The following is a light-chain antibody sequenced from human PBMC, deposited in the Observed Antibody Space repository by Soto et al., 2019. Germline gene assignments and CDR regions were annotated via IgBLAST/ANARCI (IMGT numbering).Light chain of an antibody. CDR3: QKYSSAPF. CDR1: QGISNY. CDR2: AAS. V-gene: IGKV1-27*01. Sequence: DIQMTQSPSSLSASVGDIVTITCRASQGISNYLAWYQQKPGKVPKLLIYAASTLQSGVPSRFSGSGSGTDFTLTISSLQPEDIAIYYCQKYSSAPFFGPGTQVDIK. J-gene: IGKJ3*01.